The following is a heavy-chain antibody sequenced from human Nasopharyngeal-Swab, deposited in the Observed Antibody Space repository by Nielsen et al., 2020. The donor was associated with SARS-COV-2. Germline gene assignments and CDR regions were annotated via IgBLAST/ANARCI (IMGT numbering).Heavy chain of an antibody. V-gene: IGHV5-10-1*01. J-gene: IGHJ4*02. D-gene: IGHD2-15*01. CDR3: ARQELYCSGGSCYSLDS. Sequence: GESLKISCKGTGYSFTNYWITWVRQMPGKGLEWMGRIDPSDSYTNYSPSFQGHVTISADKSISTAYLQWSSLKASDTAIYYCARQELYCSGGSCYSLDSWGQGTLVTVSS. CDR1: GYSFTNYW. CDR2: IDPSDSYT.